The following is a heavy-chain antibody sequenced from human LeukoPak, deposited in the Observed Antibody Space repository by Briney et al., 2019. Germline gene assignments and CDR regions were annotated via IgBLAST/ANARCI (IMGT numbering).Heavy chain of an antibody. CDR3: ARDLVKVRGVIPFDY. D-gene: IGHD3-10*01. CDR1: GFTVSSNY. J-gene: IGHJ4*02. CDR2: IYSGGST. V-gene: IGHV3-66*01. Sequence: GGSLRLSCAASGFTVSSNYMSWVRQAPGKGLEWVSVIYSGGSTYYADSVKGRFTISRDNSKNTLYLQMNSLRAEDTAVYYCARDLVKVRGVIPFDYWGQGTLVTVSS.